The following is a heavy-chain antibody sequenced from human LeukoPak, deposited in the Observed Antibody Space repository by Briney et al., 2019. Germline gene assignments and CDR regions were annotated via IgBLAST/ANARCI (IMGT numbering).Heavy chain of an antibody. CDR3: ARVGSGYSNAPMGYYYYYMDV. CDR1: GFTFSSYS. V-gene: IGHV3-21*01. Sequence: GGSLRLSCAASGFTFSSYSMNWVRQAPGKGLEWVSSISSSSSYIYYADSVKGRFTISRDNAKNSLYLQMNSLRAEDTAVYYCARVGSGYSNAPMGYYYYYMDVWGKGTTVTVSS. CDR2: ISSSSSYI. J-gene: IGHJ6*03. D-gene: IGHD5-18*01.